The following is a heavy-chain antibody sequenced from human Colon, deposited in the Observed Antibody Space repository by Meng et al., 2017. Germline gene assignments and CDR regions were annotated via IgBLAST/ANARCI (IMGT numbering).Heavy chain of an antibody. CDR3: ARFYGSGTFEVHDY. V-gene: IGHV4-61*01. CDR2: IHYSGSR. D-gene: IGHD3-10*01. Sequence: HVHPQESGQGLVGPSETRSSTCNVSEGSVGSVSYYWSWIRQPPGKGLEWIGLIHYSGSRNYNPSLKSRVTMSVDTSKNQVSLRLTSVTAADTAVYYCARFYGSGTFEVHDYWGQGTLVTVSS. CDR1: EGSVGSVSYY. J-gene: IGHJ4*02.